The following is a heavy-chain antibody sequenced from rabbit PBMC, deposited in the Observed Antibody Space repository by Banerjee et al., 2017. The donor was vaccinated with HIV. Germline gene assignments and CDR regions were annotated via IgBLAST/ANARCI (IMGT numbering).Heavy chain of an antibody. CDR3: ARDLAGVTGWNFNL. V-gene: IGHV1S40*01. D-gene: IGHD4-1*01. Sequence: QSLEESGGGLVQPGGSLTLSCKASGSDISSNAMCWVRQAPGKGPEWIGTIYAGSSGITDYASWVNGRFTISKTSSTTVTLQMTSLTAADTATYFCARDLAGVTGWNFNLWGQGTLVTVS. CDR1: GSDISSNA. CDR2: IYAGSSGIT. J-gene: IGHJ4*01.